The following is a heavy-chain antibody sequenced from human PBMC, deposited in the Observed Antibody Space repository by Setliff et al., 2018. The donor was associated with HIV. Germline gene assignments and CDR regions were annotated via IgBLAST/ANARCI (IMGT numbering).Heavy chain of an antibody. Sequence: ASVKVSCKVSGYTLTKLSIHWVRQGPGKGLEWMGGFDPEDGETIYAQKFQGRVTMTRDTSISTAYMELSRLTSDDTAVYYCAKDGGEAYWGQGTLVTVSS. CDR1: GYTLTKLS. J-gene: IGHJ4*02. CDR2: FDPEDGET. CDR3: AKDGGEAY. V-gene: IGHV1-24*01. D-gene: IGHD2-21*01.